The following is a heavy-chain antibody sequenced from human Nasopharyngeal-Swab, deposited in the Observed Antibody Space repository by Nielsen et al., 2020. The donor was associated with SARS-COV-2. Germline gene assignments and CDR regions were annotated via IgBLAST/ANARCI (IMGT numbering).Heavy chain of an antibody. CDR3: AKESLTMIVVVTPDAFDI. CDR1: GFTFDDYA. CDR2: ISGDGGST. V-gene: IGHV3-43*02. J-gene: IGHJ3*02. Sequence: GGSLRLSCAASGFTFDDYAMHWVRQAPGKGLEWVSLISGDGGSTYYADSVKGRFTISRDNSKNSLYLQMNSLRTEDTALYYCAKESLTMIVVVTPDAFDIWGQGTMVTVSS. D-gene: IGHD3-22*01.